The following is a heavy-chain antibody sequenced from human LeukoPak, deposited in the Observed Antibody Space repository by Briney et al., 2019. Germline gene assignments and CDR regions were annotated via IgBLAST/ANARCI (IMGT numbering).Heavy chain of an antibody. V-gene: IGHV3-74*01. CDR1: GNYW. Sequence: GGSLRLSCAASGNYWMHWVRQAPGKGLVWVSHINSDGSWPGYADFVKGRFTISKDNAKNTVYLQMNNLRAEDTAVYYCVSFYETYWGRGTLVAVSS. J-gene: IGHJ4*02. D-gene: IGHD2-2*01. CDR3: VSFYETY. CDR2: INSDGSWP.